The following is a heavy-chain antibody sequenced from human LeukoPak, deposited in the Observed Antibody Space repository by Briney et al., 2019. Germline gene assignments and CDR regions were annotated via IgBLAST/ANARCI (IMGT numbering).Heavy chain of an antibody. V-gene: IGHV4-34*01. CDR1: GGSISSYY. J-gene: IGHJ4*02. Sequence: SETLSLTCTVSGGSISSYYWSWIRQPPGKGLEWIGEINHSGSTNYNPSLKSRVTISVDTSKNQFSLKLSSVTAADTAVYYCARVRGDYYDSSGYYYDYWGQGTLVTVSS. D-gene: IGHD3-22*01. CDR2: INHSGST. CDR3: ARVRGDYYDSSGYYYDY.